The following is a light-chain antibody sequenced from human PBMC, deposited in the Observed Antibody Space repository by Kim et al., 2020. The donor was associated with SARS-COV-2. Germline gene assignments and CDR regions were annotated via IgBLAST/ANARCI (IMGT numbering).Light chain of an antibody. CDR1: GGRIARRP. CDR3: QSYEV. V-gene: IGLV6-57*02. J-gene: IGLJ2*01. Sequence: GTPGKTVTASWPGPGGRIARRPVQGYKQRRGRVPTTVIYEEALRPSGIPGRFSGSSDTASNSASLTISGLTTEDEAGYFCQSYEVFGGGTQLTVL. CDR2: EEA.